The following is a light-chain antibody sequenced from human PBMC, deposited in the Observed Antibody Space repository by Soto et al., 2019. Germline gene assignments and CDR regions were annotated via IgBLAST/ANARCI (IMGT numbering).Light chain of an antibody. CDR1: QSISSW. V-gene: IGKV1-5*03. CDR2: KAS. CDR3: QQYDSYSWT. Sequence: DIQMTQSPSTLSASVGDRVTITCRASQSISSWLARYQQKPGKAPKLLIYKASNLEDGVPTRFSGSGSGTEFTLTISSLQPDDFATYYCQQYDSYSWTFGQGTKLDSK. J-gene: IGKJ1*01.